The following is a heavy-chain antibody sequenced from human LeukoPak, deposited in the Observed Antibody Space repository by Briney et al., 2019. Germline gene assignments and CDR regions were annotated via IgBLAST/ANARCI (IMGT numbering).Heavy chain of an antibody. V-gene: IGHV1-2*04. D-gene: IGHD3-10*01. CDR3: ARGRTITMVRGVSWFDP. CDR2: INPNSGGT. Sequence: ASVTVSCKAPGYTFTGYYMHWVRQAPGQGLEWMGWINPNSGGTNYAQKFQGWVTMTRDTSISTAYMELSRLRSDDTAVYYCARGRTITMVRGVSWFDPWGQGTLVTVSS. J-gene: IGHJ5*02. CDR1: GYTFTGYY.